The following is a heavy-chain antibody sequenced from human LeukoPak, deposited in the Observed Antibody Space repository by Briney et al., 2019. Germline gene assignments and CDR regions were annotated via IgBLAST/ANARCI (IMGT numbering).Heavy chain of an antibody. CDR2: INPNSGGT. CDR3: ARVPYYYDSNYFDY. J-gene: IGHJ4*02. V-gene: IGHV1-2*02. Sequence: ASVKVPCKASGYTFTGYYMHWVRQAPGQGLEWMGWINPNSGGTNYAQKFQGRVTMTRDTSISTAYMELSRLRSDDTAVYYCARVPYYYDSNYFDYWGQGTLVTVSS. D-gene: IGHD3-22*01. CDR1: GYTFTGYY.